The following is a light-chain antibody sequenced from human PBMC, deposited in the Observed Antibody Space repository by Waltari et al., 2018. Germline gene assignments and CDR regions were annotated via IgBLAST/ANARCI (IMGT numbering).Light chain of an antibody. CDR2: LTSDGIY. J-gene: IGLJ7*01. CDR3: QTWNSGMQF. V-gene: IGLV4-69*02. CDR1: RGHSGFN. Sequence: PVLTQPSSASASLGASVKLPCSLSRGHSGFNIPWHQQELGKAPRFLMSLTSDGIYDKADGIPDRFSASSSGAERFLIISNLQSEDEADYFCQTWNSGMQFFGGGTRLTVL.